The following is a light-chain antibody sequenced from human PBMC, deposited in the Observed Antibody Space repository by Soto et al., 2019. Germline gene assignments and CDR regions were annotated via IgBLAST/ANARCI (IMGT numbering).Light chain of an antibody. CDR2: GAS. CDR3: QQYNNWPYT. V-gene: IGKV3-15*01. Sequence: EIVMTQSPATLSVSPGERATLSCRASQSVSSNLAWYQQKPGQAPRLLIYGASTRATGIPARFSGSGSGTAFTRTISSLQSEDFVVYYCQQYNNWPYTFGQGTKLEIK. CDR1: QSVSSN. J-gene: IGKJ2*01.